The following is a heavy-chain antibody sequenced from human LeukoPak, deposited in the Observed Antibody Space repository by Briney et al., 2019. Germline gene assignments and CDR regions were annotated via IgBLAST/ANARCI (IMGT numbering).Heavy chain of an antibody. CDR1: GFTFSNYA. D-gene: IGHD4-17*01. V-gene: IGHV3-23*01. CDR2: IRGSGGGT. J-gene: IGHJ3*01. CDR3: GGDPNGDYIGAFDF. Sequence: GGSLRLSCAASGFTFSNYAMTWVRLAPGKGLEWVSSIRGSGGGTSYADSVKGRFTMYRDNSRDTLYLQMNNLRAEDTAVYYCGGDPNGDYIGAFDFWGQGTLVTVSS.